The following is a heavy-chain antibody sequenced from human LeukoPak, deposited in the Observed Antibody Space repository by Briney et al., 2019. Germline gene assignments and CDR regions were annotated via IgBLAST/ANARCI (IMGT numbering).Heavy chain of an antibody. V-gene: IGHV4-39*01. J-gene: IGHJ4*02. CDR3: ASLQLLGRYYFDS. Sequence: SETLSLXCTVSGDSVTNNNYYWGWSRQPPGKGLEWIGGMYYTGITYYNPSLKSRVTISVDTSKSQFSLRLTSVTATDTAVYYCASLQLLGRYYFDSWGQGTLVTVSS. D-gene: IGHD2-15*01. CDR2: MYYTGIT. CDR1: GDSVTNNNYY.